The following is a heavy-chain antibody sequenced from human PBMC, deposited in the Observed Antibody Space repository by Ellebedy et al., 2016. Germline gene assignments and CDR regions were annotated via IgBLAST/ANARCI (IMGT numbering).Heavy chain of an antibody. CDR1: GGTFSDYY. CDR3: ARAHTYLDSRNFYLDYFDH. D-gene: IGHD3-22*01. J-gene: IGHJ4*02. V-gene: IGHV4-34*01. Sequence: SETLSLXXAVFGGTFSDYYWSWIRQPPGKGLEWIGSLYYSETTYYNPSLKSRVTISLDTSRNQVSLSLNFVTAADTAVYYCARAHTYLDSRNFYLDYFDHWGQGTLVTVSS. CDR2: LYYSETT.